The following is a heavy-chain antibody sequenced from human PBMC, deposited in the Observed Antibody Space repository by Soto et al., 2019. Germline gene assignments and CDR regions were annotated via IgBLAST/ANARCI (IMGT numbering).Heavy chain of an antibody. CDR2: IIPIFGTA. CDR1: GGTFSSYA. J-gene: IGHJ4*02. V-gene: IGHV1-69*13. D-gene: IGHD6-25*01. CDR3: ARAPGIIAAPFDY. Sequence: SVKVSCKTSGGTFSSYAISWVRQAPGQGLEWMGGIIPIFGTANYAQKFQGRVTITADESTSTAYMELSSLRSEDTAVYYCARAPGIIAAPFDYWGQRTLVTVSS.